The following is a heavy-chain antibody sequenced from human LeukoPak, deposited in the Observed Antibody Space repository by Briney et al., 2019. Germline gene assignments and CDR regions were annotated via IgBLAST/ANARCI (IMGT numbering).Heavy chain of an antibody. CDR2: INYSGST. J-gene: IGHJ4*02. CDR1: GGSISSSY. V-gene: IGHV4-59*01. Sequence: SETLSLTCTVSGGSISSSYWSWIRQPPGKGLEWMGYINYSGSTEYNPSLKSRVTISVDTSKNQFSLRVNSVTAADTAVYYCARVGGSMDPFNYWGQGTLVTVSS. D-gene: IGHD2/OR15-2a*01. CDR3: ARVGGSMDPFNY.